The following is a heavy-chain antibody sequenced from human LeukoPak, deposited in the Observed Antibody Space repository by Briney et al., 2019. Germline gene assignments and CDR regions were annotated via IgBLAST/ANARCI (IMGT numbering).Heavy chain of an antibody. CDR2: INTNTGNP. V-gene: IGHV7-4-1*02. Sequence: GASVKVSCKASGYTFTSYAMNWVRQAPGQGLEWMGWINTNTGNPTYAQGFTGRFVFSLDTSVSTTYLQISSLKAEDTAVYYCARDGCSSTSCYLWLRDYYYYYGMDVWGQGTTVTVSS. CDR1: GYTFTSYA. J-gene: IGHJ6*02. D-gene: IGHD2-2*01. CDR3: ARDGCSSTSCYLWLRDYYYYYGMDV.